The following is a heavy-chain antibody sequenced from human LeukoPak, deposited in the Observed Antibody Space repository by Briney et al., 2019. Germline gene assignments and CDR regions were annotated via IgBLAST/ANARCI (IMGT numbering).Heavy chain of an antibody. CDR1: GFSFSDYG. Sequence: PGGSLRLSCAASGFSFSDYGMHWVRQPPGKGLEWVAFIRYNGHDKYYADSVKGRFTISRDNSQKTLYLQMNGLRSEDTATYFCAKRATITATGPYYYYHMDAWGKGTTVTVSS. CDR3: AKRATITATGPYYYYHMDA. J-gene: IGHJ6*04. CDR2: IRYNGHDK. D-gene: IGHD5-24*01. V-gene: IGHV3-30*02.